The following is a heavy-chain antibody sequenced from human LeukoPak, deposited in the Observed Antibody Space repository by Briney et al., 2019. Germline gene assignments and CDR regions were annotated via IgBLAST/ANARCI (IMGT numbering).Heavy chain of an antibody. CDR3: ARVGYGGNLRPYYFDY. J-gene: IGHJ4*02. V-gene: IGHV4-31*03. D-gene: IGHD4-23*01. CDR2: IYYSGST. Sequence: KSSQTLSLTCTVSGGSISSGGYYWSRIRQHPGKGLEWIGYIYYSGSTYYNPSLKSRVTISVDTSKNQFSLKLSSVTAADTAVYYCARVGYGGNLRPYYFDYWGQGTLVTVSS. CDR1: GGSISSGGYY.